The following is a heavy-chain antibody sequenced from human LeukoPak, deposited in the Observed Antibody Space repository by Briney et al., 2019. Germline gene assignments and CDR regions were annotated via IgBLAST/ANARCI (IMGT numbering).Heavy chain of an antibody. Sequence: GGSLRLSCAASGFTFSSYEMNWVRQAPGKGLEWVSHIDGSGSTIHYADSVKGRFSISRDNAKNSVWLQMNSLRAEDTAVYYCARGVGRAHYYYYMDVWGKGTTVTVFS. CDR2: IDGSGSTI. CDR3: ARGVGRAHYYYYMDV. CDR1: GFTFSSYE. D-gene: IGHD3-10*01. V-gene: IGHV3-48*03. J-gene: IGHJ6*03.